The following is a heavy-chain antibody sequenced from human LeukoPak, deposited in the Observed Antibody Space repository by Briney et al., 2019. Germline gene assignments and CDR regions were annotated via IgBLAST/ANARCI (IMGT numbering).Heavy chain of an antibody. D-gene: IGHD4/OR15-4a*01. Sequence: GASVKVSCKASGYTFISYAIHWVRQAPGQRLEWMGWINAGNGNTKFSQKFQARVTITRDTSASTAYMELSSLRSEDTAVYYCAREGAGTDFDYWGQGTLVTVSS. J-gene: IGHJ4*02. CDR3: AREGAGTDFDY. CDR2: INAGNGNT. V-gene: IGHV1-3*01. CDR1: GYTFISYA.